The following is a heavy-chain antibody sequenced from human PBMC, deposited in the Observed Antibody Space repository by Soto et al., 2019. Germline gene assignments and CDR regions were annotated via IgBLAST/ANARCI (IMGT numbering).Heavy chain of an antibody. V-gene: IGHV3-30-3*01. D-gene: IGHD6-13*01. CDR1: GFTFSSYA. CDR2: ISYDGSNK. Sequence: QVQLVESGGGVVQPGRSLRLSCAASGFTFSSYAMHWVRQAPGKGLEWVAVISYDGSNKYYADSVKGRFTISRDNSKNTLYLQMNSLRAEDTAVYYCARDLIVSAAGRGYYYYYGMDVWGQGTTVTVSS. CDR3: ARDLIVSAAGRGYYYYYGMDV. J-gene: IGHJ6*02.